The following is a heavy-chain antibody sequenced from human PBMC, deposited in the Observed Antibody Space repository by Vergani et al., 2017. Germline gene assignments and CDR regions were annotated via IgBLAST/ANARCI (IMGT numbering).Heavy chain of an antibody. CDR1: GYTFTSYD. CDR2: MNPNSGNT. Sequence: QVQLVQSGAEVKNPGASVKVSCKASGYTFTSYDINWVRQATGQGLEWMGWMNPNSGNTGYAQKFQGRVTMTRNTSISTAYMELSSLRSEDTAVYYCARLLGDIVVVPAAIGYYYYMDVWGKGP. V-gene: IGHV1-8*01. J-gene: IGHJ6*03. D-gene: IGHD2-2*02. CDR3: ARLLGDIVVVPAAIGYYYYMDV.